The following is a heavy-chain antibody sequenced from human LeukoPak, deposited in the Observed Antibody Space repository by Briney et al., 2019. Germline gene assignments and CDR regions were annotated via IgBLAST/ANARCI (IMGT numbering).Heavy chain of an antibody. CDR3: AKRGSYSSSSRDYYYMDV. D-gene: IGHD6-6*01. CDR2: IWYDGTNK. Sequence: PGGSLRLSCAASGFTFSDYSMHWVRQAPGKGLEWVAVIWYDGTNKRYAESVKGRFAISRDDSKNTLYLQMNGLRVEDTAVYYCAKRGSYSSSSRDYYYMDVWGKGTTVTVSS. V-gene: IGHV3-33*03. J-gene: IGHJ6*03. CDR1: GFTFSDYS.